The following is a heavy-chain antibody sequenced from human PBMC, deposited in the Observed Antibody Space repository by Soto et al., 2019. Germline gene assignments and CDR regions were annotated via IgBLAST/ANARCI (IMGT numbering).Heavy chain of an antibody. Sequence: GGSLRLSCAASGFTFSDYAMSWVRQAPGKGLEWVSTIRGTDGTTYYADSVKGRFTISRDNSKNMLYLQMNSLRAEDAAIYYCARKGASFYGPFDYWGQGTLVTVSS. CDR2: IRGTDGTT. CDR3: ARKGASFYGPFDY. D-gene: IGHD1-26*01. V-gene: IGHV3-23*01. J-gene: IGHJ4*02. CDR1: GFTFSDYA.